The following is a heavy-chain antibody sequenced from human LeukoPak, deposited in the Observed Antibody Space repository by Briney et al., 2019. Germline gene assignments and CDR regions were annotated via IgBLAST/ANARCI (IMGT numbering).Heavy chain of an antibody. Sequence: PSETLSLTCTVSGGSISSYYWNWIRQPPGGGLEWICFIHDSGSTNYNPSLKSRVTISVDTSKNQFSLKLRSVTAADTAVYYCARRRIGDSTITIYNWFDPWGQGTLVTVSS. V-gene: IGHV4-59*08. CDR3: ARRRIGDSTITIYNWFDP. D-gene: IGHD4-11*01. CDR2: IHDSGST. CDR1: GGSISSYY. J-gene: IGHJ5*02.